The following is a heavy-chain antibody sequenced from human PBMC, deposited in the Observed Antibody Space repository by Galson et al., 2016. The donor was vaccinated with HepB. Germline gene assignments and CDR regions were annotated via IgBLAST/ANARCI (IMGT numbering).Heavy chain of an antibody. Sequence: SLRLSCAASGFTFSSYSMNWVRQAPGKGLEWVSFISSSSSYIYYADSVKGRFTISRDNAKNSVYLQMNSLRAEDTAVYYCARFLDNPERMSNSWYVAFSIWGQGTLVTVSS. CDR2: ISSSSSYI. CDR3: ARFLDNPERMSNSWYVAFSI. J-gene: IGHJ4*02. D-gene: IGHD6-13*01. CDR1: GFTFSSYS. V-gene: IGHV3-21*01.